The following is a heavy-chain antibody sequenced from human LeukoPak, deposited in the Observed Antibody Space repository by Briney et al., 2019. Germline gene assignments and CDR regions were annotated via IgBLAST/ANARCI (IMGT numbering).Heavy chain of an antibody. CDR2: IIPISGTT. D-gene: IGHD1-26*01. V-gene: IGHV1-69*15. J-gene: IGHJ5*02. CDR1: GGTFASYA. Sequence: ASVKVSCKASGGTFASYAITWVRQAPGQGLEWMGKIIPISGTTNYAQKFQGRVTFTADESTSTAYMELSSLRSEDTALYYCARKLRLGGNWFDPWGQGTLVTVSS. CDR3: ARKLRLGGNWFDP.